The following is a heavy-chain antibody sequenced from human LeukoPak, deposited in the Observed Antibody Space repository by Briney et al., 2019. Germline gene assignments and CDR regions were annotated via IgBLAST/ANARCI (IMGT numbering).Heavy chain of an antibody. V-gene: IGHV3-23*01. CDR3: AKGRGYSYGLEY. Sequence: GGSLRLSCAASGFTFSSYAMSWVRQAPGKGLEWVSTISGSGSTTYYADSVKGRFTISRDNSKNTLYLQMNSLRAEDTAVYYCAKGRGYSYGLEYGGQGTLSPSPQ. CDR1: GFTFSSYA. CDR2: ISGSGSTT. D-gene: IGHD5-18*01. J-gene: IGHJ4*02.